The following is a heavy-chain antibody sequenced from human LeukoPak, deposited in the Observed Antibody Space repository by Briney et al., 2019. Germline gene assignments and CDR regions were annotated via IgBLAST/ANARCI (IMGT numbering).Heavy chain of an antibody. J-gene: IGHJ4*02. D-gene: IGHD3-9*01. CDR1: GGSFSGYY. CDR2: INHSGST. Sequence: SETLSLTCAVYGGSFSGYYWSWIRQPPGKGLEWIGEINHSGSTNYNPSLKSRVTISVDTSKSQFSLKLSSVTAADTAVYYCARGPPQYYDILTGYYPDWGQGTLVTVSS. V-gene: IGHV4-34*01. CDR3: ARGPPQYYDILTGYYPD.